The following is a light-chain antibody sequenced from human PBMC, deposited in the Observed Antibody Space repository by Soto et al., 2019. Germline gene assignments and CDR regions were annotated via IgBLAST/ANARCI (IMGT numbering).Light chain of an antibody. CDR3: QQSYNTPLT. J-gene: IGKJ1*01. V-gene: IGKV1-39*01. CDR2: DAS. CDR1: QTIGTY. Sequence: DIQMTQSPSSLSASLGDRVTITCRASQTIGTYVNWYRQKSGAAPELLIYDASTLQSGVPSRFRGGASGTDFTLTISSLQLDDFATYYCQQSYNTPLTFGQGTKVDNK.